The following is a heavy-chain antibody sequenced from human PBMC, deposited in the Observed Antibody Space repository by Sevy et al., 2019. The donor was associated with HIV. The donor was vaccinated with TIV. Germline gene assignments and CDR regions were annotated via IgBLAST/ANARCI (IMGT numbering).Heavy chain of an antibody. CDR2: IWYDGRTK. CDR1: GFTFRSFS. CDR3: ARDSARVIVPTAGFDS. J-gene: IGHJ5*01. V-gene: IGHV3-33*01. Sequence: GGSLRLSCSASGFTFRSFSMHWDRQAPGKGLEWVAAIWYDGRTKQYADSVKGRFTISRDNSKNMLNLEMNSLRAEDTALYFCARDSARVIVPTAGFDSWGQGTVVTVSS. D-gene: IGHD1-1*01.